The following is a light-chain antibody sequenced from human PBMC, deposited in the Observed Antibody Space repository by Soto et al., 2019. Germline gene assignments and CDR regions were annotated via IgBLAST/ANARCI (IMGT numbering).Light chain of an antibody. J-gene: IGLJ1*01. Sequence: QSALAQPASVSESPGQSITISCTGTNSDVGGYNYVSWYQQHPGKVPKLMIYDVSNRPSGVSNRFSGSKSGNTASLTISGLQAEDEADYYCSSYTATTTSYVFGTGTKLTGL. V-gene: IGLV2-14*03. CDR3: SSYTATTTSYV. CDR1: NSDVGGYNY. CDR2: DVS.